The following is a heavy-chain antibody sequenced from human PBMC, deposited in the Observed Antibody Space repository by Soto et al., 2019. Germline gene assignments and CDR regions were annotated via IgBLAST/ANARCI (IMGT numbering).Heavy chain of an antibody. CDR2: ISYDGSNK. V-gene: IGHV3-30*18. CDR3: AKDTNLSYYDILTGSYGMDV. D-gene: IGHD3-9*01. J-gene: IGHJ6*02. CDR1: GFTFSSYG. Sequence: GGSLRLSCAASGFTFSSYGMHWVRQAPGKGLEWVAVISYDGSNKYYADSVKGRFTISRDNSKNTLYLQMNSLRAEDTAVYYCAKDTNLSYYDILTGSYGMDVWGQGTTVTVSS.